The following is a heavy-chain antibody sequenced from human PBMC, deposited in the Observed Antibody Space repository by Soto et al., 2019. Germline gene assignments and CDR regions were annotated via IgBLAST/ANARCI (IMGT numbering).Heavy chain of an antibody. CDR2: IYSGGTT. J-gene: IGHJ4*02. CDR3: ARDHYTAAASS. V-gene: IGHV3-53*01. D-gene: IGHD6-13*01. CDR1: GFTVSRNY. Sequence: GSLRLSCAASGFTVSRNYMSWVRQAPGKGLEWVSIIYSGGTTDYADSVKGRFTVSRDNSKNTVYLQMNSLRAEDTAVYYCARDHYTAAASSWGQGTLVTVSS.